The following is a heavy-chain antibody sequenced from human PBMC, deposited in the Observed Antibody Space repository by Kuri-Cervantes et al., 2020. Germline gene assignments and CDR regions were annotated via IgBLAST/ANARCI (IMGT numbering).Heavy chain of an antibody. CDR1: GYTFTGYY. CDR2: INPNSGGT. Sequence: ASVKVSCKASGYTFTGYYMHWVRQAPGQGLEWMGWINPNSGGTNYAQKFQGRVTMTRDTSISTAYMELSRLRSDDTAVYYCARSDCSSTSCYGRTGGVTLNFDYWGQGTLVTVSS. V-gene: IGHV1-2*02. J-gene: IGHJ4*02. D-gene: IGHD2-2*01. CDR3: ARSDCSSTSCYGRTGGVTLNFDY.